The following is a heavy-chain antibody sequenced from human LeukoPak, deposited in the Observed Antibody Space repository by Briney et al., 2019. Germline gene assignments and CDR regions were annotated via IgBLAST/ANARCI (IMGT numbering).Heavy chain of an antibody. J-gene: IGHJ4*02. Sequence: GESLNTSCKCSGYRCTSYWFGWLRQMPGKGLEWMGSIYPDDSDTRNSPSFQGQVTISADKSITTAYLQWSSLKASDTAIYYCARRIAGAGTVGTNYWSQGTLLTVSS. D-gene: IGHD6-13*01. CDR2: IYPDDSDT. CDR3: ARRIAGAGTVGTNY. V-gene: IGHV5-51*01. CDR1: GYRCTSYW.